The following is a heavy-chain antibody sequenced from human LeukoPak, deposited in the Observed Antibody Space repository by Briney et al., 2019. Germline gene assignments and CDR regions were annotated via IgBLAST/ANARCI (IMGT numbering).Heavy chain of an antibody. CDR1: GFTFSSYS. CDR3: ARAVVVTAIVSRTCDY. Sequence: GGSLRLSCAASGFTFSSYSMNWVRQAPGKGLEWVSSISSSSSYIYYADSVKGRFTISRDNAKNSLYLQMNSLRAEDTAVYYCARAVVVTAIVSRTCDYWGQGTLVTVSS. V-gene: IGHV3-21*01. J-gene: IGHJ4*02. D-gene: IGHD2-21*02. CDR2: ISSSSSYI.